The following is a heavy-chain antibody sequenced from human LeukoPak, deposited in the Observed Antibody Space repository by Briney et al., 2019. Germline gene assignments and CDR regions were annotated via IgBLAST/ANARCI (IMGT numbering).Heavy chain of an antibody. CDR1: GFTFSSYG. CDR3: AKCVVPAAIGDIYYYYGMDV. CDR2: ISYDGSNK. Sequence: GRSLRLSCAASGFTFSSYGMHWVRQAPGKGLEWVAVISYDGSNKYYADSVKGRFTISRDNSKNTLYLQMNSLRAEDTAVYYCAKCVVPAAIGDIYYYYGMDVWGQGTTVTVSS. V-gene: IGHV3-30*18. J-gene: IGHJ6*02. D-gene: IGHD2-2*02.